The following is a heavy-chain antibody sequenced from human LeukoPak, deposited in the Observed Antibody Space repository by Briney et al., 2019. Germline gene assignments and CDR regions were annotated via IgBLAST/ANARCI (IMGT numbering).Heavy chain of an antibody. J-gene: IGHJ6*02. V-gene: IGHV3-21*01. Sequence: YTSNSVKGRFTISRDNAKNSLYLQMNSLRAEDTAVYYCAAGYCTSNSCSTFYGMDVWGQGTTVTVSS. D-gene: IGHD2-2*03. CDR3: AAGYCTSNSCSTFYGMDV.